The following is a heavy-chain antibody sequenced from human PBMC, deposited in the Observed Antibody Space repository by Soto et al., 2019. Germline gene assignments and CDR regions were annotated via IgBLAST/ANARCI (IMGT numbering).Heavy chain of an antibody. CDR1: GYTFTGYY. D-gene: IGHD3-22*01. V-gene: IGHV1-2*02. CDR2: INSNSGGT. CDR3: ARAALTMIVVVTD. J-gene: IGHJ4*02. Sequence: ASLKVSCKASGYTFTGYYMHWVRPAPGQGLEWMGWINSNSGGTNYAQKVQGRVTMTRDKSISTAYMELSRLRSDDTAVYYCARAALTMIVVVTDWGQGTLVTVSS.